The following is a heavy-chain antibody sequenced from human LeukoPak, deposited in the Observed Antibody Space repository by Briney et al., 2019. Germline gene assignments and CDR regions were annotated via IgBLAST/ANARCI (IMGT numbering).Heavy chain of an antibody. CDR2: INHSVST. V-gene: IGHV4-34*01. CDR1: GGSFRGYY. D-gene: IGHD2-2*02. Sequence: SETLSLTCAVYGGSFRGYYWCWIRQPPGKGLEWIGEINHSVSTNYNPPLKSRVTISVDTSKNQFSLKLSSVTAADTAVYYCARGPGYCSSTSCYIDYWGQGTLVTVSS. J-gene: IGHJ4*02. CDR3: ARGPGYCSSTSCYIDY.